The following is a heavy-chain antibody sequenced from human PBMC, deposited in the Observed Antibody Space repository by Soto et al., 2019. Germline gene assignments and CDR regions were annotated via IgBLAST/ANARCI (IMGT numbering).Heavy chain of an antibody. J-gene: IGHJ5*02. CDR1: GDTLWISM. Sequence: PCWCLGLCCASCGDTLWISMVDVLFKETGKGLGWVSYISSSSSTIYYADSVKGRFTISRDNAKNSLYLQMNSLRAEDTAVYYCARGEGTVVVPAAMPGGIPDWFDPWGQGTLVTVSS. D-gene: IGHD2-2*01. V-gene: IGHV3-48*01. CDR2: ISSSSSTI. CDR3: ARGEGTVVVPAAMPGGIPDWFDP.